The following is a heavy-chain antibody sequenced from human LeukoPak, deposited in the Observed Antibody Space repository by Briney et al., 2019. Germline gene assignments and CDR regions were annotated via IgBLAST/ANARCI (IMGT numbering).Heavy chain of an antibody. CDR3: ASEGLWFGELSWFDP. D-gene: IGHD3-10*01. CDR2: IYTSGST. CDR1: GGSISSYY. J-gene: IGHJ5*02. Sequence: SETLSLTCTVSGGSISSYYWSWIRQPAGKGPEWIGRIYTSGSTNYNPSLKSRVTMSVDTSKTQFSLKLSSVTAADTAVYYCASEGLWFGELSWFDPWGQGTLVTVSS. V-gene: IGHV4-4*07.